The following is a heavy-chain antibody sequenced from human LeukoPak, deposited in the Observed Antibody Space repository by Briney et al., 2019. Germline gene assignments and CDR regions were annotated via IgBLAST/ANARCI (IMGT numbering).Heavy chain of an antibody. D-gene: IGHD3-3*01. J-gene: IGHJ4*02. CDR1: GFTFSNAW. CDR3: TTTYYDFWSGYSWVFDY. CDR2: IKSKTDGGTT. Sequence: PGGSLRLSCAASGFTFSNAWMSWVRQAPGKGLEWVGRIKSKTDGGTTDYAAPVKGRFTISRDDSKNTLYLQMNSLKTEDTAVYYCTTTYYDFWSGYSWVFDYWGQGTLVTVSS. V-gene: IGHV3-15*01.